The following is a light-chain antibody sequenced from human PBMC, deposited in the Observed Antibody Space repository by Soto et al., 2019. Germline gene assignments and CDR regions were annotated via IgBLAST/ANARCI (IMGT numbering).Light chain of an antibody. Sequence: EFVLTQSPGTLSLSPGERATLSCRASQTVRNNYLAWYQQKPGQAPRLLIYDASSRATGIPDRFSGGGSGIDFILAISRLEPEDFAVYYCQQCSSYALTFAGGPKQDIK. CDR3: QQCSSYALT. J-gene: IGKJ4*01. CDR1: QTVRNNY. V-gene: IGKV3-20*01. CDR2: DAS.